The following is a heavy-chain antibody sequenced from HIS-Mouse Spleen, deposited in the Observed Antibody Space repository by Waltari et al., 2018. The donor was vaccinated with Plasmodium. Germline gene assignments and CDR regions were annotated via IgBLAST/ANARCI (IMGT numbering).Heavy chain of an antibody. J-gene: IGHJ4*02. CDR3: AKDRMGSPFDY. D-gene: IGHD1-26*01. V-gene: IGHV3-30*18. CDR2: ISYDGSNK. CDR1: GFTFSSYG. Sequence: QVQLVESGGGVVQPGRSLRLSCAASGFTFSSYGMHWVRQAPGKGLEWVAVISYDGSNKYYADSVKGRFTISRDNSKNTLYLQMNSLRAEDTAVYYCAKDRMGSPFDYWGQGTLVTVSS.